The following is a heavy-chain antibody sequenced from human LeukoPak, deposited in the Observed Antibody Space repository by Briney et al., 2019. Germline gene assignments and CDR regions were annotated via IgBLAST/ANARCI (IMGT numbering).Heavy chain of an antibody. CDR2: IYHSGST. CDR1: GYSISSGYY. Sequence: SETLSLTCAVSGYSISSGYYWAWIRQPPGKGLVWIGSIYHSGSTYYNPSLKSRVTIAVDTSKSQFFLKLSSVTAAYTAVYYCARDRELLWFGELSEYYYMDVWGKGNTVTVSS. CDR3: ARDRELLWFGELSEYYYMDV. D-gene: IGHD3-10*01. V-gene: IGHV4-38-2*02. J-gene: IGHJ6*03.